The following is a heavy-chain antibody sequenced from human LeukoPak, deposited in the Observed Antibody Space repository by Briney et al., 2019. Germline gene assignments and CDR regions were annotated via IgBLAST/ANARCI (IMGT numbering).Heavy chain of an antibody. CDR3: ARDPVVPDVEQLVFDY. CDR1: GFTFSSYA. V-gene: IGHV3-30-3*01. J-gene: IGHJ4*02. CDR2: ISYDGSNK. Sequence: GRSLRLSCAASGFTFSSYAMHWVRQAPGKGLEWVAVISYDGSNKYYADSVKGRFTISRDNSKNTLYLQMNSLRAEDTAVYYCARDPVVPDVEQLVFDYWGQGTLVTVSS. D-gene: IGHD2-2*01.